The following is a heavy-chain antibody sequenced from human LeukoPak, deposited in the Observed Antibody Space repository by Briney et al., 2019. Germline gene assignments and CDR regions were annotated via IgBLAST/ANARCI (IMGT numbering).Heavy chain of an antibody. D-gene: IGHD6-19*01. V-gene: IGHV1-18*01. CDR1: GGTFSSYA. J-gene: IGHJ4*02. CDR3: ARDGSSGRDHFGY. CDR2: ISAYNGNT. Sequence: ASVEVSCKASGGTFSSYAISWVRQAPGQGLEWMGWISAYNGNTNYAQKLQGRVTMTTDTSTSTAYMELRSLRSDDTAVYYCARDGSSGRDHFGYWGQGTLVTVSS.